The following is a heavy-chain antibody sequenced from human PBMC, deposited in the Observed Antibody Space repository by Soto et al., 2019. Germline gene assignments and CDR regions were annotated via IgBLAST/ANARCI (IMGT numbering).Heavy chain of an antibody. CDR1: GYTFIGYH. D-gene: IGHD3-22*01. J-gene: IGHJ3*02. CDR3: ASRGYYDSSGYYYTPVLAFDI. V-gene: IGHV1-2*02. CDR2: INPNSGGT. Sequence: ASVKVSCKASGYTFIGYHMHWVRQAPGQGLEWMGWINPNSGGTNYAQKFQGRVTMTRDTSISTAYMELSRLRSDDTAVYYCASRGYYDSSGYYYTPVLAFDIWGQGTMVTVSS.